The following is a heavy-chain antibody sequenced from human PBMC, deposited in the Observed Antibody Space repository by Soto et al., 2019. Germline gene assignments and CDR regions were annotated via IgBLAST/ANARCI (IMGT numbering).Heavy chain of an antibody. D-gene: IGHD6-13*01. J-gene: IGHJ4*02. Sequence: PSETLSLTCAVYGGSFSGYYWSWIRQPPGKGLEWIGEINHSGSTNYNPSLKSRVTISVDTSKNQFSLKLSSVTAADTAVYYCARGGRGFSSWYSPWLTYFDYWGQGTLVTVSS. CDR2: INHSGST. CDR3: ARGGRGFSSWYSPWLTYFDY. CDR1: GGSFSGYY. V-gene: IGHV4-34*01.